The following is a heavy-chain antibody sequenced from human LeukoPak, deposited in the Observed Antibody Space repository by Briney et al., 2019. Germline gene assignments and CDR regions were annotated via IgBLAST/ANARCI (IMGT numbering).Heavy chain of an antibody. CDR3: AKAELGVDTFFDY. D-gene: IGHD3-3*01. J-gene: IGHJ4*02. Sequence: PGGSLRLSCAASGFTFSSYAMSWVRQAPGKGLEWVSAISGSGGSTYYADSVKGRFTISRDNSKNTLYLQMNSLRAEDTAFYYCAKAELGVDTFFDYWGQGTLVTVSS. CDR2: ISGSGGST. CDR1: GFTFSSYA. V-gene: IGHV3-23*01.